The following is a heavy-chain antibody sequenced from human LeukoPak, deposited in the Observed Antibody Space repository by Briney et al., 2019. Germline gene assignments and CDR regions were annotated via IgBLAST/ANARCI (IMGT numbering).Heavy chain of an antibody. J-gene: IGHJ5*02. V-gene: IGHV4-4*02. Sequence: SGTLSLTCAVSGGSISSNNWWGWVRQPPGKGLEWIGEIYHSGSPNYNPSLKSRVTMSIDRSNNQFSLKLSSVTAADTAVYYCARESNINNWFDPWGQGTLVTVSS. D-gene: IGHD2/OR15-2a*01. CDR2: IYHSGSP. CDR3: ARESNINNWFDP. CDR1: GGSISSNNW.